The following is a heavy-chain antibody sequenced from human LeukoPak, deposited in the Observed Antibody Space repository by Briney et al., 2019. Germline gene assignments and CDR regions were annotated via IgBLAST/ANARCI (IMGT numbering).Heavy chain of an antibody. D-gene: IGHD2-2*01. Sequence: SVTVSCKASGFTFTSTAVQWVRQARGQRLEWIGWILVGSGNTNHAQMFQERVTLTWDVSTSTAYMVLSSLRSEDTAIYYCASDPPYTSSSAWWGQGTLVTVSS. J-gene: IGHJ4*02. CDR1: GFTFTSTA. CDR2: ILVGSGNT. CDR3: ASDPPYTSSSAW. V-gene: IGHV1-58*01.